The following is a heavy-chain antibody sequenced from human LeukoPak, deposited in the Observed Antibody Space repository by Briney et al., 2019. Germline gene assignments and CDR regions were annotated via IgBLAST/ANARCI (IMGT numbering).Heavy chain of an antibody. CDR1: GYTFTGYY. Sequence: ASVKVSCKASGYTFTGYYMHWVRQAPGQGLEWMGGFDPEDGETIYAQKFQGRVTMTEDTSTDTAYMELSSLRSEDTAVYYCATSSFRWLVLLIWGQGTLVTVSS. V-gene: IGHV1-24*01. CDR2: FDPEDGET. D-gene: IGHD6-19*01. J-gene: IGHJ4*02. CDR3: ATSSFRWLVLLI.